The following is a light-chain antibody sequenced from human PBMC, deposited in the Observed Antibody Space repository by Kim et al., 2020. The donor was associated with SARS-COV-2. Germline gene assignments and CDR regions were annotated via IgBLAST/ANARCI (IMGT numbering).Light chain of an antibody. V-gene: IGLV1-40*01. CDR1: SSNIGAGYD. CDR2: GND. J-gene: IGLJ3*02. CDR3: QSYDTSLSRV. Sequence: QPVLTQPPSVSGAPGQRVTISCTGSSSNIGAGYDVHWYQQLPGTAPKLLISGNDDRPSGVPDRFSASKSDTSASLAITGLQAEDEAFYYCQSYDTSLSRVFGGGTQLTVL.